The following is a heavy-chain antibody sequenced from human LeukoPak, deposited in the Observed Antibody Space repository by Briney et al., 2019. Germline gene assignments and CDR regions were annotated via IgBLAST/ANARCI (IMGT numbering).Heavy chain of an antibody. D-gene: IGHD2-2*02. J-gene: IGHJ6*03. Sequence: GASVKVSCKASGYTFTGYYMHWVRQAPGQGLEWMGWINPNSGGTNYAQEFQGRVTMTRDTSISTAYMELSRLRSDDTAVYYCARDLYCSSTSCYTSYYYYYYMDVWGKGTTVTVSS. CDR3: ARDLYCSSTSCYTSYYYYYYMDV. CDR2: INPNSGGT. CDR1: GYTFTGYY. V-gene: IGHV1-2*02.